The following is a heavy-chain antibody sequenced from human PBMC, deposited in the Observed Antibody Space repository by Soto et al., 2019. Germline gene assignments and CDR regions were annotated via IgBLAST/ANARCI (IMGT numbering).Heavy chain of an antibody. J-gene: IGHJ5*02. Sequence: LSLTCAVYGGSFSGYYWSWIRQPPGKGLEWIGEINHSGSTNYNPSLKSRVTISVDTSKNQFSLKLSSVTAADTAVYYCARGQGTLSWFDPWGQGTLVTVSS. CDR1: GGSFSGYY. D-gene: IGHD1-1*01. CDR3: ARGQGTLSWFDP. V-gene: IGHV4-34*01. CDR2: INHSGST.